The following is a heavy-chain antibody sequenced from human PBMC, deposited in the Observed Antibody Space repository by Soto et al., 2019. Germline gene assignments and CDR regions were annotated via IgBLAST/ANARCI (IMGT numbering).Heavy chain of an antibody. CDR2: ISWNSGSI. CDR1: GFTFDDYA. J-gene: IGHJ3*02. Sequence: GGSLRLSCAASGFTFDDYAMHWVRQAPGKGLEWVSGISWNSGSIGYADSVKGRFTISRDNAKNSLYLQMNSLRAEDTALYYCAKDGRGDFWSGYYTGGDAFDIWGQGTMVTVSS. D-gene: IGHD3-3*01. V-gene: IGHV3-9*01. CDR3: AKDGRGDFWSGYYTGGDAFDI.